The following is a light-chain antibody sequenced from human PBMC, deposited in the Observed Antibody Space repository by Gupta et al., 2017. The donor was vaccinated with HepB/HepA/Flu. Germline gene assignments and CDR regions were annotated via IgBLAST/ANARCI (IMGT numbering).Light chain of an antibody. CDR2: DAS. V-gene: IGKV3-11*01. Sequence: IVLTQSPATLSLSPGERATLSCSASQSVSRYLAWYQQKPGQAPRLLIYDASNRVTGIPARFSGSGSETDFTLTISRLEPEDVAVYYCQQGIHCPLTFGRGTKVEIK. CDR3: QQGIHCPLT. CDR1: QSVSRY. J-gene: IGKJ1*01.